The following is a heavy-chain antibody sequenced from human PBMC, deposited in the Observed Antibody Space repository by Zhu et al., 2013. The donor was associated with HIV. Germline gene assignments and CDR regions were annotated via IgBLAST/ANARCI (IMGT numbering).Heavy chain of an antibody. J-gene: IGHJ6*02. Sequence: QAQLVQSGAEVQKPGASVKVSCKASGYHFPGYYIHWVRQAPGLGLEWMGWINTNYGDTHYPQTFKGRVTMTRDTSTSTAHLELTRLASDDTAVYYCARDVVSNGWYSLRYYHYGMDVWGQGTTVTVSS. CDR2: INTNYGDT. V-gene: IGHV1-2*02. D-gene: IGHD6-19*01. CDR1: GYHFPGYY. CDR3: ARDVVSNGWYSLRYYHYGMDV.